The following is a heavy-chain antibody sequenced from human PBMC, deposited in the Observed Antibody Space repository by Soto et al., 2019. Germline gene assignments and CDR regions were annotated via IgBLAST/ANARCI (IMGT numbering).Heavy chain of an antibody. V-gene: IGHV4-61*01. Sequence: LSLTCTVSGGSVSSGSYYWSWIRQPPGKGLEWIGYIYYSGSTNYNPSLKSRVTISVDTSKNQFSLKLSSVTAADTAVYYCARGGWLADRYYYYYYGMDVWGQGTTVTVSS. CDR3: ARGGWLADRYYYYYYGMDV. D-gene: IGHD6-19*01. J-gene: IGHJ6*02. CDR1: GGSVSSGSYY. CDR2: IYYSGST.